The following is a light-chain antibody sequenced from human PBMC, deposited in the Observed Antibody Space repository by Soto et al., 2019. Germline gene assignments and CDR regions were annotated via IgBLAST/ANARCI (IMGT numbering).Light chain of an antibody. CDR3: CSYAGSYTHV. J-gene: IGLJ1*01. CDR2: DVS. Sequence: QSALTQPRSVSGSPGQSVTISCTGTSSDVGGYNYVSWYQQHPGKAPKLMIYDVSKRPSGVPDRFSGSKSGNTASLTISGLQAEDEADYYCCSYAGSYTHVFGTGTKVTVI. V-gene: IGLV2-11*01. CDR1: SSDVGGYNY.